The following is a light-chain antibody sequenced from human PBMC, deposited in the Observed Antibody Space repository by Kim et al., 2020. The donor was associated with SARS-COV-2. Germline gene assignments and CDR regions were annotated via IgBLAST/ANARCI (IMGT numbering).Light chain of an antibody. CDR3: AAWDDSLNGRV. J-gene: IGLJ3*02. Sequence: GQRVTISCSGSSSNIGSNTVNWYQQLPRTAPKLLIYSNNQRPSGVPDRFSGSKSGTSASLAISGLQSEDEADYYCAAWDDSLNGRVFGGGTKLTVL. CDR2: SNN. V-gene: IGLV1-44*01. CDR1: SSNIGSNT.